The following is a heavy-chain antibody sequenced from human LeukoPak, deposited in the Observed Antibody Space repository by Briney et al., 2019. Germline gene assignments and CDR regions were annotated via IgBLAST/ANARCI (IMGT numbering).Heavy chain of an antibody. J-gene: IGHJ4*02. Sequence: SETLSLTCTVSGGPIRSGNYYWSWIRQPAGKGLEWIGRVHSSGSTNHNPSLKSRVTISRDTSKNQFSVIVSSVSAADTAIYFCARSKGDYGSGSLGYWGQGILVTVSS. CDR3: ARSKGDYGSGSLGY. CDR2: VHSSGST. CDR1: GGPIRSGNYY. D-gene: IGHD3-10*01. V-gene: IGHV4-61*02.